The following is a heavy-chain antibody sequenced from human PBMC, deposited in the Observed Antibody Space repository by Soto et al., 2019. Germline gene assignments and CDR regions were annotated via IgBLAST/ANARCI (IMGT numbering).Heavy chain of an antibody. V-gene: IGHV4-31*03. J-gene: IGHJ5*02. CDR3: ARASVVRGASWWFDP. D-gene: IGHD3-10*01. Sequence: QVQLQESGPGLVKPSQTLSLTCTVSGGSVSSGAYYWSWIRQHPGKGLEWIGYIYYGGSTYYNPSLESRVTIAVDTSKNQFSLKLSSVTAADTAVYYCARASVVRGASWWFDPWGQGTLVTVSS. CDR2: IYYGGST. CDR1: GGSVSSGAYY.